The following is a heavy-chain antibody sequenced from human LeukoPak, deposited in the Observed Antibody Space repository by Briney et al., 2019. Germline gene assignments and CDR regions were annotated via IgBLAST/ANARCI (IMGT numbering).Heavy chain of an antibody. J-gene: IGHJ4*02. V-gene: IGHV3-23*01. D-gene: IGHD2-15*01. CDR1: GFTFSSYA. Sequence: GGSLRLSCAASGFTFSSYAMSWVRQAPGKGLEWVSAISGSGGSTYYADSVKGRFTIFRDNAKNSLYLQMNSLRAEDTAVYYCARVGCSGGSCIDYWGQGTLVTVSS. CDR2: ISGSGGST. CDR3: ARVGCSGGSCIDY.